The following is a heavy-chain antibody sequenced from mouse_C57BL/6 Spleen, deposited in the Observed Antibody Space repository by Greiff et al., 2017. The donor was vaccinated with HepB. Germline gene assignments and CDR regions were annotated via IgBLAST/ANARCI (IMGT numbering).Heavy chain of an antibody. V-gene: IGHV3-6*01. CDR2: ISYDGSN. CDR3: ARDERLPFAY. CDR1: GYSITSGYY. D-gene: IGHD2-2*01. J-gene: IGHJ3*01. Sequence: EVQLQESGPGLVKPSQSLSLTCSVTGYSITSGYYWNWIRQFPGNKLEWMGYISYDGSNNYNPSLKNRISITRDTSKNQFFLKLNSVTTEDTATYYCARDERLPFAYWGQGTLVTVSA.